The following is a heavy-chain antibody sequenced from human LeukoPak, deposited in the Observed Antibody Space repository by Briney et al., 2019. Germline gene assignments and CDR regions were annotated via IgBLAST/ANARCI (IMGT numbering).Heavy chain of an antibody. V-gene: IGHV4-34*01. CDR2: INHSRST. D-gene: IGHD6-19*01. CDR3: ARGGGVAVADYFFDY. CDR1: GESFNNYF. Sequence: PSETLSLTCAVYGESFNNYFWSWIRQPPGKGLDWIGEINHSRSTNYNPSLKSRVTISVGTAKNQLSLKLSSVTAADTAVYYCARGGGVAVADYFFDYWGQGTLVTVSS. J-gene: IGHJ4*02.